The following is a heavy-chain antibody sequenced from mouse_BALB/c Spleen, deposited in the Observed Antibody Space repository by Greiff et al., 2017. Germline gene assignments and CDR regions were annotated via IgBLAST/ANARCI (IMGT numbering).Heavy chain of an antibody. J-gene: IGHJ4*01. CDR2: ISSGGSYT. D-gene: IGHD1-1*02. Sequence: EVKLVESGGGLVKPGGSLKLSCAASGFTFSSYAMSWVRQTPEKRLEWVASISSGGSYTYYPDSVKGRFTISRDNAKNTLYLQMSSLKSEDTAMYYCARPPTWSLYAMDYWGQGTSVTVSS. CDR1: GFTFSSYA. CDR3: ARPPTWSLYAMDY. V-gene: IGHV5-6*03.